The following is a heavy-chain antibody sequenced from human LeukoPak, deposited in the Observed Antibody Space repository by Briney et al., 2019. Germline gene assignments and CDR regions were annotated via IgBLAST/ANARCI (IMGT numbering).Heavy chain of an antibody. V-gene: IGHV4-34*01. Sequence: SETLSLTCAVYGGSFSGYYWSWIRQPPGKGLEWIGEINHSGSTNYNPSLKSRVTISVDTSKNQFSLKLSSVTAADSPVYYCARRDCGGDCYSTFSYWGQGTLVTVSS. D-gene: IGHD2-21*02. CDR2: INHSGST. CDR3: ARRDCGGDCYSTFSY. CDR1: GGSFSGYY. J-gene: IGHJ4*02.